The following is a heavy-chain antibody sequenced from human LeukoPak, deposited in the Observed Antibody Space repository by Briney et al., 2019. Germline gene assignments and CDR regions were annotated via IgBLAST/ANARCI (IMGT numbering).Heavy chain of an antibody. CDR2: ISGSGGST. J-gene: IGHJ4*02. D-gene: IGHD2-2*01. V-gene: IGHV3-23*01. CDR3: ATDASPNPMPLFDY. Sequence: GGSLRLSCAASGFTFSSYAMSWVRQAPGKGLEWVSVISGSGGSTHYADSVKGRFTICRDNSKNTLYLQMNSLRAEDTAVYYCATDASPNPMPLFDYWGQGTLVTVSS. CDR1: GFTFSSYA.